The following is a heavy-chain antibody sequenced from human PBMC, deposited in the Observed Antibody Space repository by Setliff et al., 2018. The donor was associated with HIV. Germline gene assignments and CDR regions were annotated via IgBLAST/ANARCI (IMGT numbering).Heavy chain of an antibody. CDR3: AREGAPQWYSSGPTGYFQH. D-gene: IGHD6-19*01. Sequence: GGSLRLSCAASVFENNFRKFEMNWVRQAPGKGLEWVSYISSSGSTIYYADSVKGRFTISGDNAKNSLYLQMNSLRAEDTAVCYCAREGAPQWYSSGPTGYFQHWGQGTLVTVSS. CDR1: VFENNFRKFE. J-gene: IGHJ1*01. CDR2: ISSSGSTI. V-gene: IGHV3-48*03.